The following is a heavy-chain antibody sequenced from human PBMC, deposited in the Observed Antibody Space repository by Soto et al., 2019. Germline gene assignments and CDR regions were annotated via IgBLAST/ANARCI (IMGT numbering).Heavy chain of an antibody. Sequence: GASVKVSCKASGGTFSSYAISWVRQAPGQGLEWMGGIIPIFGTANYAQKFQGRVTITADESTSTAYMELSSLRSEDTAVYYCARDRTFVVVPAAREGLYYYYGMDVWGQGTTVTVSS. CDR2: IIPIFGTA. CDR1: GGTFSSYA. V-gene: IGHV1-69*13. CDR3: ARDRTFVVVPAAREGLYYYYGMDV. J-gene: IGHJ6*02. D-gene: IGHD2-2*01.